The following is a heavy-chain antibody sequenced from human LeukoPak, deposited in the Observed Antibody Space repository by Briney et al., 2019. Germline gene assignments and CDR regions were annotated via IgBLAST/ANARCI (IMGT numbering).Heavy chain of an antibody. CDR3: ARGLSYAVAYGDY. J-gene: IGHJ4*02. V-gene: IGHV3-74*01. CDR2: INRDGTGT. CDR1: GFIFSDYW. D-gene: IGHD6-19*01. Sequence: GGSLRLSCAPSGFIFSDYWFHWVRQTPGQGLVWVAAINRDGTGTSHADSVRGRFTVSRNNAKNTLYLQLNSLRADDTAVYYCARGLSYAVAYGDYWGQGTLVTVSS.